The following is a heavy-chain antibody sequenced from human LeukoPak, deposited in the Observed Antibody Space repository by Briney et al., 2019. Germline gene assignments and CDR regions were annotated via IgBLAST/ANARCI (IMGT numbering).Heavy chain of an antibody. CDR1: GYTFTNYG. V-gene: IGHV1-18*01. CDR3: ARGPGGLYSSGWYLFGEYFQH. J-gene: IGHJ1*01. Sequence: ASVKVSCKASGYTFTNYGISWVRQAPGQGLEWMGWISAYNGNTNYAQKLQGRVTMTTDTSTSTAYMELRSLRSDDTAVYYCARGPGGLYSSGWYLFGEYFQHWGQGTLVTVSS. CDR2: ISAYNGNT. D-gene: IGHD6-19*01.